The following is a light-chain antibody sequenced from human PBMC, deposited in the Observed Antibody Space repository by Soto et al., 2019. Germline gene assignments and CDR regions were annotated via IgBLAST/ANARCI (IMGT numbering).Light chain of an antibody. V-gene: IGLV1-44*01. CDR2: GNT. CDR1: SSNIGSNA. CDR3: AAWDDSLNGPV. Sequence: QSVLTQAPSASGTPGQRVTISCSGSSSNIGSNAVNWYQQLPGTAPKLLMYGNTHRPSGVPDRFSGARSDTSASLAISGLQSEDEADYYCAAWDDSLNGPVFGGGTKLTVL. J-gene: IGLJ2*01.